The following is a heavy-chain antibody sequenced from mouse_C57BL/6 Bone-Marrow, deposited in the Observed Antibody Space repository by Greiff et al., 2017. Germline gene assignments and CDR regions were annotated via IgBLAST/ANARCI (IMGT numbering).Heavy chain of an antibody. CDR2: IYPANGDT. V-gene: IGHV1-5*01. CDR3: TRNYGSSYGAMDY. CDR1: GFNINNNW. Sequence: EVQLQQSVTVLARPGASVKLSCTTSGFNINNNWMHWVKQRPGQGLEWIGAIYPANGDTRYTPKFQGKANLTAVTSASTAYMELSSLTNVESAVYASTRNYGSSYGAMDYWGQGTSVTVSS. D-gene: IGHD1-1*01. J-gene: IGHJ4*01.